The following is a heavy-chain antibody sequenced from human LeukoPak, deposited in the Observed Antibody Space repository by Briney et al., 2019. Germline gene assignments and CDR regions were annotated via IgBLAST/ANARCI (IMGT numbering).Heavy chain of an antibody. CDR3: EKDADYGLIKEPPRYYYGRDV. CDR1: GFTFDDYA. CDR2: ISWNSGSI. D-gene: IGHD4-17*01. J-gene: IGHJ6*02. Sequence: GGSLRLSCAASGFTFDDYAMHWVRQAPGKGLEWVSGISWNSGSIGYADSVKGRFTISRDNAKNSLYLQMNSLRAEDTALYYCEKDADYGLIKEPPRYYYGRDVWGQGTTVTVSS. V-gene: IGHV3-9*01.